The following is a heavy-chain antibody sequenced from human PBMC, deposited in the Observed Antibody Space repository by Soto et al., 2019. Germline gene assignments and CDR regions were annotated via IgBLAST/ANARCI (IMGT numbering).Heavy chain of an antibody. CDR2: MKSKSEGETT. CDR1: GFTFSNAW. Sequence: VGSLRLSCAASGFTFSNAWMGWVRQAPGQGLEWVGHMKSKSEGETTDYAAPVKGRFTISRDDSKNTVYLQMNSLTTEDTAVYYCTAQFYFDASGYSFDLWGQGTLVTSPQ. D-gene: IGHD3-22*01. V-gene: IGHV3-15*01. J-gene: IGHJ4*02. CDR3: TAQFYFDASGYSFDL.